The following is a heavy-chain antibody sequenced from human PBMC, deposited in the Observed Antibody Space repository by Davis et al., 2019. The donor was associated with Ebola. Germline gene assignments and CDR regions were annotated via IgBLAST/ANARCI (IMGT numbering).Heavy chain of an antibody. D-gene: IGHD3-10*01. V-gene: IGHV4-34*01. CDR1: GGSFSGYY. CDR2: INHSGST. J-gene: IGHJ6*02. Sequence: MPSETLSLTCAVYGGSFSGYYWSWIRQPPGKGLEWIGEINHSGSTNYNPSLKSRVTISVDTSKNQFSLKLSSVTAADTAVYYCAGQSSGIYGMDVWGQGTTVTVSS. CDR3: AGQSSGIYGMDV.